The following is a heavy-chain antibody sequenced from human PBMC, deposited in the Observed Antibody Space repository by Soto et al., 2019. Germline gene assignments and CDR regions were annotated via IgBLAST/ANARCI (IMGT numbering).Heavy chain of an antibody. CDR1: GFTFSSYG. V-gene: IGHV3-30*03. CDR2: ISYDGSNK. Sequence: QVQLVESGGGVVQPGRSLRLSCAASGFTFSSYGMHWVRQAPGKGLEWVAVISYDGSNKYYADSVKGRFTISRDNSKNTLYLQMNSLRAEDSAVYYCAIGDGYGYFDLWGRGTLVTVSS. CDR3: AIGDGYGYFDL. J-gene: IGHJ2*01.